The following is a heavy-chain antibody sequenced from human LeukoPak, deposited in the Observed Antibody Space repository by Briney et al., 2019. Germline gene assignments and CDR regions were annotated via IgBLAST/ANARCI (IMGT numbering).Heavy chain of an antibody. CDR3: ARGHGWYSP. V-gene: IGHV4-4*07. CDR1: GGSINNYY. Sequence: PSETLSLTCTVSGGSINNYYWTWIRQPAGKGLEWIGRIFTSGTIGYNPSLQSRVTMFVDTSKSQFSLILTSVTAADTAVYYCARGHGWYSPWGQGTLVTVSS. D-gene: IGHD6-19*01. CDR2: IFTSGTI. J-gene: IGHJ5*02.